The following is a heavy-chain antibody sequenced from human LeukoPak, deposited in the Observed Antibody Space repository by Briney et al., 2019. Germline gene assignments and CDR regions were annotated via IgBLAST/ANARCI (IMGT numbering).Heavy chain of an antibody. Sequence: PSETLSLSCLASGDSIRSSNYYWDWIRQPPGKGLEWIGSIYYSGRTYYNSSLKSRVSMSVDTTKNQFSLRLTSMTAADTAVYYCARRRYYDGSGYLDWGQGTLVIVS. J-gene: IGHJ1*01. CDR1: GDSIRSSNYY. CDR3: ARRRYYDGSGYLD. D-gene: IGHD3-22*01. CDR2: IYYSGRT. V-gene: IGHV4-39*01.